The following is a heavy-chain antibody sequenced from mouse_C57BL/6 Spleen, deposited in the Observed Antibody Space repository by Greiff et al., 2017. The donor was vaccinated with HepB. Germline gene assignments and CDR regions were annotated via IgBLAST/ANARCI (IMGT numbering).Heavy chain of an antibody. Sequence: QVQLKQPGTELVKPGASVKLSCKASGYTFTSYWMHWVMQRPGQGLEWIGNIYPCNGGTNYNEKFKSKATLAVDKSSSTSYMQHSSLTSEDSAVYYWARGEGYYFDYWGQGTTLTVSS. CDR1: GYTFTSYW. CDR3: ARGEGYYFDY. CDR2: IYPCNGGT. V-gene: IGHV1-53*01. J-gene: IGHJ2*01.